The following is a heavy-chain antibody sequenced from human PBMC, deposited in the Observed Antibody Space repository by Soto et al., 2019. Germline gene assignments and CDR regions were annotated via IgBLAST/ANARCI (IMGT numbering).Heavy chain of an antibody. CDR2: VYPGDADV. V-gene: IGHV5-51*01. Sequence: GESLKISCEGSGYSFTTSWIGWVRQMPGKGLEWMGIVYPGDADVRYSPSFQGQVTISADKSITTAYLQWTSLKASDSAKYYCARLILLKPGFVKSMVFWGKGTTVPVSS. D-gene: IGHD2-21*01. CDR1: GYSFTTSW. J-gene: IGHJ6*04. CDR3: ARLILLKPGFVKSMVF.